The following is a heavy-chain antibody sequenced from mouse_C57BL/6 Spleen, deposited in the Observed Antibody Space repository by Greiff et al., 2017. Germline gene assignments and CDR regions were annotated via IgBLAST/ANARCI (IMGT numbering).Heavy chain of an antibody. Sequence: VKLMESGPGLVAPSQSLSITCTVSGFSLTSYAISWVRQPPGKGLEWLGVIWTGGGTNYNSAHKSRLSISKENYKSQVFLKMNSLQTDDTARYYCARKSGSTVVATNDFYCWGQGATLTVSS. CDR3: ARKSGSTVVATNDFYC. CDR1: GFSLTSYA. V-gene: IGHV2-9-1*01. D-gene: IGHD1-1*01. J-gene: IGHJ2*01. CDR2: IWTGGGT.